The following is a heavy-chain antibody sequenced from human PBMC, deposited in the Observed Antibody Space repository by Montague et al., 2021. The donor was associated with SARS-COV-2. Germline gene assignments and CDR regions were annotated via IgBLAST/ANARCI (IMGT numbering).Heavy chain of an antibody. J-gene: IGHJ6*02. Sequence: CAISGDSVFSNSAAWNWHRQSPSRGREWLGRTYYRSKWYNDYAVSVKSRITINPDTSKNQFSLQLNSVTPEDTAVYYCASGRMVPYSSSWTTLYYYYGMEVWGQGTTVTVS. CDR1: GDSVFSNSAA. CDR2: TYYRSKWYN. V-gene: IGHV6-1*01. D-gene: IGHD6-13*01. CDR3: ASGRMVPYSSSWTTLYYYYGMEV.